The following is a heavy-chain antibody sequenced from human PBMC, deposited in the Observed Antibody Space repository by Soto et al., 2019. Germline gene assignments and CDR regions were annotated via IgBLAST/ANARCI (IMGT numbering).Heavy chain of an antibody. CDR1: GFSLSTSGVG. Sequence: QITLKESGPTLVKPTQTLTLTCTFSGFSLSTSGVGVGWIRQPPGKALEWLALIYWDDDKRYSPSLKSRLTITKDTSKNQVVLTRTNMDPVDTATYYCAHSSTYYDILTGYYKYNWFDPWGQGTLVTVSS. CDR2: IYWDDDK. V-gene: IGHV2-5*02. CDR3: AHSSTYYDILTGYYKYNWFDP. J-gene: IGHJ5*02. D-gene: IGHD3-9*01.